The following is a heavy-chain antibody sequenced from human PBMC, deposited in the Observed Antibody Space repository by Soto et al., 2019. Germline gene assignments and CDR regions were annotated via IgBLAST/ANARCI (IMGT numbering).Heavy chain of an antibody. Sequence: QVQLQESGPGLVKPSQTLSLTCTVSGGSISSGDYYWSWIRQPPGKGLERIGYIYYGGSTYYNPSLKSRVTISVDTSKNQFALKLSSVTAADTAVYYCARAMVVTQNWFDPWGQGTLVTVSS. V-gene: IGHV4-30-4*01. J-gene: IGHJ5*02. D-gene: IGHD2-21*02. CDR2: IYYGGST. CDR1: GGSISSGDYY. CDR3: ARAMVVTQNWFDP.